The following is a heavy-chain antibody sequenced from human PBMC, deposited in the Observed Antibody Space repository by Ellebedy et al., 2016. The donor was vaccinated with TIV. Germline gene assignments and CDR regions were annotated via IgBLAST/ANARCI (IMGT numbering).Heavy chain of an antibody. CDR1: GGSITSTNYF. Sequence: MPSETLSLTCTVSGGSITSTNYFWGWIRQPPGKGLEWIGSVYYSGTTYYNPSLQSRVTMSVDTSRNQFSLRLNSVTAADTAVYYCARYTMAGKGAFDYWGQGTPVTVSS. CDR3: ARYTMAGKGAFDY. V-gene: IGHV4-39*07. CDR2: VYYSGTT. J-gene: IGHJ4*02. D-gene: IGHD6-19*01.